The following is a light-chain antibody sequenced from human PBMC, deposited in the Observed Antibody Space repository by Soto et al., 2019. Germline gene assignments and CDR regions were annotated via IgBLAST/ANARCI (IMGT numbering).Light chain of an antibody. Sequence: EIVLTQSPGTLSMSPGERATLSCRASQSFRGLLAWYQQKPGQAPRLLIYDAYNRATGIPPRFSGSGSGTDFNLTISSLETEDSAVYECQQRHMWTITFGQGTRREIK. CDR1: QSFRGL. CDR2: DAY. J-gene: IGKJ5*01. V-gene: IGKV3-11*01. CDR3: QQRHMWTIT.